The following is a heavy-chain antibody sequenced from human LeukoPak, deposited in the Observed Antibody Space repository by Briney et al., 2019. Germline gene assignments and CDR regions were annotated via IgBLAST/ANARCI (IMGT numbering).Heavy chain of an antibody. Sequence: ASVKVSCKASGYTFTGYYMHWVRRAPGQGLEWMGWINPNSGGTNYAQKFQGRVTMTRDTSISTAYMELSRLRSDDTAVYYCARAVSRLQQLVLDYWGQGTLVTVSS. CDR3: ARAVSRLQQLVLDY. CDR2: INPNSGGT. J-gene: IGHJ4*02. D-gene: IGHD6-13*01. CDR1: GYTFTGYY. V-gene: IGHV1-2*02.